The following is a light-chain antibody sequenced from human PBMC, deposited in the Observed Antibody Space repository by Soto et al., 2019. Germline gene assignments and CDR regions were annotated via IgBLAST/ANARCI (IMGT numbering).Light chain of an antibody. CDR3: FSHRGGDSHV. V-gene: IGLV2-14*01. CDR1: SSDVGAYNY. CDR2: GVT. J-gene: IGLJ1*01. Sequence: QSALTQPASVSGSPGQSITISCTGTSSDVGAYNYVSWYQQYPGKAPKLMIYGVTNRPSGVSHRFSGSKTGNTASLTISGLQAEDEADYYCFSHRGGDSHVFGTGTQLTVL.